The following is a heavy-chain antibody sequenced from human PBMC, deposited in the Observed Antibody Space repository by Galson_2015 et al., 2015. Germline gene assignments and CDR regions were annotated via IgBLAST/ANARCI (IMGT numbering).Heavy chain of an antibody. CDR2: ITPIFATA. CDR3: ARASQDCSRASCPYNY. J-gene: IGHJ4*02. Sequence: SVKVSCKASGGSFSNYAINWVRQAPGQGLEWMGGITPIFATANYAQKFQGRVTITADKSTSTAYMEVRSLRSEDTAVNYCARASQDCSRASCPYNYWGQGTLVTVSS. CDR1: GGSFSNYA. V-gene: IGHV1-69*06. D-gene: IGHD2-2*01.